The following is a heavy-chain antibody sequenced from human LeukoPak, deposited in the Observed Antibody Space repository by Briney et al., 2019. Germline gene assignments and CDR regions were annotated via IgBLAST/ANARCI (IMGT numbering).Heavy chain of an antibody. V-gene: IGHV3-53*01. D-gene: IGHD4-11*01. Sequence: GGSLRLSCAASGFSVSSTFMTWVRQAPGKGLEWVSILYSGGYANYTGSVKGRFTISRDTSKNTLYLQMNSLRADDTALYYCARAYGNNGMDVWGQGTTVTVSS. CDR3: ARAYGNNGMDV. CDR2: LYSGGYA. J-gene: IGHJ6*02. CDR1: GFSVSSTF.